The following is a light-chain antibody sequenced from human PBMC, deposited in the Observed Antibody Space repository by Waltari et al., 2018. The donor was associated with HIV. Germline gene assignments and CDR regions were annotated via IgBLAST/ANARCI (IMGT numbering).Light chain of an antibody. Sequence: QSALTQPASVSGSPGQSITISCTGTSSDVGGYNYVSWYHQHPGKAPKLMIYEVSNRPSGVSNRFSGSKSGNTASLTISWLQAEDEADYYCSSYTSSSTLNVFGTGTKVTVL. CDR1: SSDVGGYNY. CDR3: SSYTSSSTLNV. CDR2: EVS. J-gene: IGLJ1*01. V-gene: IGLV2-14*01.